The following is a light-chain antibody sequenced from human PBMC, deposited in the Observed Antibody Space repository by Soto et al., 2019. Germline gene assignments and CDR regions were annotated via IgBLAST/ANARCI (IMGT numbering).Light chain of an antibody. J-gene: IGLJ1*01. CDR2: GNS. CDR3: QSYDSSPSGFYV. CDR1: SSNIGAGYD. Sequence: QSVLTQPPSVSGAPGQRVTISCTGSSSNIGAGYDVHWYQQLPGTAPKLLIYGNSNRPSGVPDRFSGCKSGTSASLAITGLQAEDEADYYCQSYDSSPSGFYVLGTGTKLTVL. V-gene: IGLV1-40*01.